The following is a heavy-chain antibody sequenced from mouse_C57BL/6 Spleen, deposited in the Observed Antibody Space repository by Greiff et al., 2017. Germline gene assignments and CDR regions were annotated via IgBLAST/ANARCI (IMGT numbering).Heavy chain of an antibody. CDR3: ARSSLLYAMDY. Sequence: QVQLQQSGPALVKPGASVKISCKASGYAFSSSWMNWVKQRPGKGLEWIGRIYPGDGETNYNGKFKGKATLNADKSSSTAYMQLSSLTSEDSAVYFCARSSLLYAMDYWGQGTSVTVSS. CDR1: GYAFSSSW. J-gene: IGHJ4*01. D-gene: IGHD6-2*01. CDR2: IYPGDGET. V-gene: IGHV1-82*01.